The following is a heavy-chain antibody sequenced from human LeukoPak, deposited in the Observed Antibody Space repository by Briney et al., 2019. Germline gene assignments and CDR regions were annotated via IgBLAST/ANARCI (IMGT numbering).Heavy chain of an antibody. Sequence: SVKVSCKASGGSFSYNTISWVRQAPGQGLEWMGRIIPMFNVAEYSQNFLGRLTITADKSTNTAYMELSSLRSEDTAVYFCAREAPAGYHCGMDVWGQGTTVTVSS. V-gene: IGHV1-69*04. J-gene: IGHJ6*02. CDR2: IIPMFNVA. D-gene: IGHD6-13*01. CDR3: AREAPAGYHCGMDV. CDR1: GGSFSYNT.